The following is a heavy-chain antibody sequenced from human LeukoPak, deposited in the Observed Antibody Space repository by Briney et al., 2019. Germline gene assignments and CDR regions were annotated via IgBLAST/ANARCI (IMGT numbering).Heavy chain of an antibody. Sequence: SETLSLTCTVSGGSISSSSYYWGWIRQPPGKGLEWIGSIYYSGSTYYNQSLKSRVTRSVDTSKNQYSLRLSSVSAADTAVSYSPRDLPIEMGRRSGTRNNRIDPRGPGTPVTASP. D-gene: IGHD1-7*01. CDR3: PRDLPIEMGRRSGTRNNRIDP. CDR1: GGSISSSSYY. V-gene: IGHV4-39*07. CDR2: IYYSGST. J-gene: IGHJ5*02.